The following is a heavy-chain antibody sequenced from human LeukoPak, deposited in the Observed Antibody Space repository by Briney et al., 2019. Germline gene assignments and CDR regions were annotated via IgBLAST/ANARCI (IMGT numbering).Heavy chain of an antibody. Sequence: SETLSLTCKVSGASVSGKLWSWIRHSPGNGLEWIGLIYYSENTKFNPSLKSRVAMSIDTSKNQFSLSLNSVTTSDTAVYFCVGGGDWLPEYWGHGTQVVVSS. CDR3: VGGGDWLPEY. J-gene: IGHJ4*01. CDR2: IYYSENT. V-gene: IGHV4-59*02. D-gene: IGHD3/OR15-3a*01. CDR1: GASVSGKL.